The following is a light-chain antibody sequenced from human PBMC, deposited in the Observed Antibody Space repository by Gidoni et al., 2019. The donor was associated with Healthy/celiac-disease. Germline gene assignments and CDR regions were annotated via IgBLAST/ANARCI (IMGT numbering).Light chain of an antibody. J-gene: IGKJ1*01. CDR2: GAS. V-gene: IGKV3-15*01. CDR1: QSVSSN. Sequence: TLSLATLSVSPGERASLSCRASQSVSSNLAWYQQKPGQAPRLLIYGASTRATGIPARFSGSGSGTEFTLTISSLQSEDFAVYYCQQYDNWPRTFXQXTKVEIK. CDR3: QQYDNWPRT.